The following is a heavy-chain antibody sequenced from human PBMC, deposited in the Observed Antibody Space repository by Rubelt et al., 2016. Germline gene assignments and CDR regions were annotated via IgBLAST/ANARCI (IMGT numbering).Heavy chain of an antibody. CDR3: ARGPSPVGANIYSH. V-gene: IGHV4-31*03. Sequence: QLQLQESGPGLVKPSETLSLTCTVSGGSISSSSYYWGWIRQHPGKGLEWIGYIYYSGSTYYNPSLKSRVTISVDTSKNQFSLKLSSVTAADTAVYYCARGPSPVGANIYSHWGQGTLVTVSS. D-gene: IGHD1-26*01. CDR2: IYYSGST. J-gene: IGHJ4*02. CDR1: GGSISSSSYY.